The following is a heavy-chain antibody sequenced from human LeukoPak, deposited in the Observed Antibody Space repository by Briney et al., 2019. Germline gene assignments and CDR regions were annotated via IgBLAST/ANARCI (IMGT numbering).Heavy chain of an antibody. CDR3: ARRVYSNYWYFDL. V-gene: IGHV5-51*03. CDR2: IYPGDSDA. D-gene: IGHD4-11*01. CDR1: GYSFTNYW. Sequence: GESLKISCKGSGYSFTNYWIGWVRQMPGKGLEWMGIIYPGDSDARYGPSFQGQVTISADKSISTAYLQWSSLKASDTAIYYCARRVYSNYWYFDLWGRGTLDTVSS. J-gene: IGHJ2*01.